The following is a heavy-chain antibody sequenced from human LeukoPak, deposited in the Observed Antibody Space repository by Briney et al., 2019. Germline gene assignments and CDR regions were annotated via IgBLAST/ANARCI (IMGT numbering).Heavy chain of an antibody. Sequence: PGGSLRLSCAASGFSFSSYWMAWVRQAPGEGLEWVANIKQDGSEKYHVDSVKGRFTISRDNAKNSLYLYMNSLTAEDTAVYYCARGQWLKFDAFDVWGLGTLVTVSS. D-gene: IGHD6-19*01. CDR2: IKQDGSEK. CDR1: GFSFSSYW. CDR3: ARGQWLKFDAFDV. J-gene: IGHJ3*01. V-gene: IGHV3-7*04.